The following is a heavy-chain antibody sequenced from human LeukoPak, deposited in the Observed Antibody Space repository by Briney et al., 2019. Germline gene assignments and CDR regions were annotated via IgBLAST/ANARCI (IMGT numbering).Heavy chain of an antibody. V-gene: IGHV4-30-2*03. J-gene: IGHJ5*02. CDR3: ARHAAAAGTGGQGWFDP. D-gene: IGHD6-13*01. Sequence: SETLSLTCAVSGVSINSDGYSWNWIRQPPGKGLEWIGHLSYTGSTYYNPSLKSRVTISVDTSKNQFSLKLSSVTAADTAVYYCARHAAAAGTGGQGWFDPWGQGTLVTVSS. CDR2: LSYTGST. CDR1: GVSINSDGYS.